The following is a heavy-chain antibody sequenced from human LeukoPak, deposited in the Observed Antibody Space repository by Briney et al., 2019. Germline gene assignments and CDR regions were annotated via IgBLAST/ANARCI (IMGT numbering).Heavy chain of an antibody. V-gene: IGHV3-23*01. CDR2: ISGSGGST. D-gene: IGHD3-10*01. Sequence: SGGSLRLSCVASGFTFSTYTMSWVRQAPGKGLEWVSAISGSGGSTYYADSVKGRFTISRDNSKNTLYLQMNSLRAEDTAVYYCAKGREVRYHDAFDIWGQGTMVTVSS. CDR1: GFTFSTYT. CDR3: AKGREVRYHDAFDI. J-gene: IGHJ3*02.